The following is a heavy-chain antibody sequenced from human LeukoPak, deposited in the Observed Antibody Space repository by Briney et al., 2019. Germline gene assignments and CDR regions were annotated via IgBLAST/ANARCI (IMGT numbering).Heavy chain of an antibody. J-gene: IGHJ6*03. V-gene: IGHV1-69*05. CDR3: ARGRWLQLYNMDV. D-gene: IGHD5-24*01. Sequence: SVKVSRKASGGTFSNYAISWVRQAPGQGLEWMGGSIPIFGATKYAQKFQGRVTIATDESTSTAYMELSSLRSEDTAVYYCARGRWLQLYNMDVWGKGTTATVYS. CDR1: GGTFSNYA. CDR2: SIPIFGAT.